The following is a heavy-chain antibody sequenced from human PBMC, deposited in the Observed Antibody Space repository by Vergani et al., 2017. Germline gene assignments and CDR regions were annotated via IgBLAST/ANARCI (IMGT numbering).Heavy chain of an antibody. V-gene: IGHV4-34*01. CDR3: ARGPSSSWYGWFDP. CDR1: GGSFSGYY. CDR2: INHSGST. J-gene: IGHJ5*02. Sequence: QVQLQQWGAGLLKPSETLSLTCAVYGGSFSGYYWSWIRHPPGKGLEWIGEINHSGSTNYNPYLQSRVTISVDTSKNQFSLKLSSVTAADTAVYYCARGPSSSWYGWFDPWGQGTLVTVSS. D-gene: IGHD6-13*01.